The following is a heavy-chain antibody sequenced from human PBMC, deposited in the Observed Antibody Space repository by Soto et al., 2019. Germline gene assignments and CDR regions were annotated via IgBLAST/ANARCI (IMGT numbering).Heavy chain of an antibody. CDR1: GDSVSSNSAA. CDR2: TYYRSKWYN. J-gene: IGHJ5*02. CDR3: ARGDVTGEENWFDP. D-gene: IGHD7-27*01. Sequence: PSPTLSLTCAISGDSVSSNSAAWNWIRQSPSRGLEWLGRTYYRSKWYNDYAVSVKSRITINPDTSKNQFSLQLNSVTPEDTAVYYCARGDVTGEENWFDPWGQGTLVTVSS. V-gene: IGHV6-1*01.